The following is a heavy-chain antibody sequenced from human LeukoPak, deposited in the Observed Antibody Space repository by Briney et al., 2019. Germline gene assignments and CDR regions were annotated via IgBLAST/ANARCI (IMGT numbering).Heavy chain of an antibody. CDR1: GGTFSSYA. CDR3: ASQTYYYGSGSYYPFDY. J-gene: IGHJ4*02. Sequence: SVKVSCKASGGTFSSYAISWARQAHGQGLEWMGGIIPIFGTANYAQKFQGRVTITADESTSTAYMELSSLRSEDTAVYYCASQTYYYGSGSYYPFDYWGQGTLVTVSS. D-gene: IGHD3-10*01. V-gene: IGHV1-69*13. CDR2: IIPIFGTA.